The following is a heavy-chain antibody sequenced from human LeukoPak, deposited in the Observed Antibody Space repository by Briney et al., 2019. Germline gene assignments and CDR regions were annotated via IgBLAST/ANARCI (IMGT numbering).Heavy chain of an antibody. J-gene: IGHJ4*02. Sequence: PGKSLRLSCAASGFIFNSYSMNWVRQAPGKGLEWVSYISGSGSTTYYADSVKGRFTIFRDNAKNSPYLQMNSLRAEDTAVYYCARVAPPADYWGQGTLVTFSS. CDR2: ISGSGSTT. CDR3: ARVAPPADY. D-gene: IGHD6-25*01. V-gene: IGHV3-48*04. CDR1: GFIFNSYS.